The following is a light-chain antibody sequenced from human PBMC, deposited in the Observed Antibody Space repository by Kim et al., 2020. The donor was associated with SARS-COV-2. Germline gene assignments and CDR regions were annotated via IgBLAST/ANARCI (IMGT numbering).Light chain of an antibody. CDR3: QKYDSAPWT. Sequence: GDRLTITCRASRGIGNYLAWYQQTPGKVPKLLVFAASNLQSGVPSRFSGSGSGTEFTLTISSLQPEDFGTYYCQKYDSAPWTFGQGTKVDI. CDR2: AAS. J-gene: IGKJ1*01. V-gene: IGKV1-27*01. CDR1: RGIGNY.